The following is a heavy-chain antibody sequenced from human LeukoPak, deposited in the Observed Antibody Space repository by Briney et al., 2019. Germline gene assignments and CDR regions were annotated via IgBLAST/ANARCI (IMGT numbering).Heavy chain of an antibody. D-gene: IGHD6-6*01. CDR3: ARSRREVAALDY. Sequence: LGESLKISCKASGYSFTTHWIGWVRQKPGKGLEWMGIIYPDDSDTRYSPSFQGQVNISADQSSNTTYLQWSSLKASDTAIYYCARSRREVAALDYWGQGTLVTVSS. CDR1: GYSFTTHW. V-gene: IGHV5-51*01. J-gene: IGHJ4*02. CDR2: IYPDDSDT.